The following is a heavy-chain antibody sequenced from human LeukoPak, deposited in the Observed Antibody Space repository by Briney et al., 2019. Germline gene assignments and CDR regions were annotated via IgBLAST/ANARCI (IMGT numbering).Heavy chain of an antibody. CDR2: ISYDGSNK. D-gene: IGHD1-7*01. Sequence: PGGSLRVSCAASGFTFSSYAMHWVRQAPGKGLEWVAVISYDGSNKYYADSVKGRFTISRDNSKNTPYLQMNSLRAEDTAVYYCARVGVNYEFDYWGQGTLVTVSS. J-gene: IGHJ4*02. CDR3: ARVGVNYEFDY. V-gene: IGHV3-30-3*01. CDR1: GFTFSSYA.